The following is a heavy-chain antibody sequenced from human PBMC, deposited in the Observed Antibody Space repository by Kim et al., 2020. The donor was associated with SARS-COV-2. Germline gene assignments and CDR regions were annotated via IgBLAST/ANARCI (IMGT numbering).Heavy chain of an antibody. CDR1: GFTFSSYG. J-gene: IGHJ6*01. D-gene: IGHD6-19*01. CDR2: ISSSSSNK. CDR3: ARYLRSGWPGSYSYY. Sequence: GGSLRLSCAASGFTFSSYGMNWVRQAPGKGLEWVAYISSSSSNKYYADSVKGRFTMSRDNAKNSLYLQMNSLRAEDMAVYYCARYLRSGWPGSYSYY. V-gene: IGHV3-48*01.